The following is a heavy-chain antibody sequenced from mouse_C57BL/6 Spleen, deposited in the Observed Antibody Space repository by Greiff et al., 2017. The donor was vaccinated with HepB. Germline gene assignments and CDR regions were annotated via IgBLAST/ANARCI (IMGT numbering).Heavy chain of an antibody. CDR2: ISSGGSYT. D-gene: IGHD1-1*02. V-gene: IGHV5-6*01. J-gene: IGHJ1*03. CDR1: GFTFSSYG. Sequence: EVKLMESGGDLVKPGGSLKLSCAASGFTFSSYGMSWVRQTPDKRLEWVATISSGGSYTYYPDSVKGRFTISRDNAKNTLYLQMSSLKSEDTAMYYCARHPRWWYFDVWGTGTTVTVSS. CDR3: ARHPRWWYFDV.